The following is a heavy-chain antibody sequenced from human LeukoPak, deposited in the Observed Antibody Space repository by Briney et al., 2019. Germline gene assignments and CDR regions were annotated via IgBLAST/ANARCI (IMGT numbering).Heavy chain of an antibody. V-gene: IGHV1-18*01. D-gene: IGHD6-6*01. CDR1: GGTFSSYA. CDR3: ARESEQLVLPY. CDR2: ISAYNGNT. Sequence: ASVKVSCKASGGTFSSYAISWVRQAPGQGLEWMGWISAYNGNTNYAQKLQGRVTMTTDTSTSTAYMELRSLRSDDTAVYYCARESEQLVLPYWGQGTLVTVSS. J-gene: IGHJ4*02.